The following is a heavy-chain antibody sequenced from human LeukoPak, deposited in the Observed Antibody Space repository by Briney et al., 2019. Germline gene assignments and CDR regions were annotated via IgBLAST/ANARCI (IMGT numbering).Heavy chain of an antibody. CDR2: ISSSSSYI. V-gene: IGHV3-21*01. CDR3: AKYITVTTDAFDI. Sequence: GGSLRLSCAASGFTFGSYSMNWVRQAPGKGLEWVSSISSSSSYIYYADSVKGRFTISRDNAKNSLYLQMNSLRAEDTAVYYCAKYITVTTDAFDIWGQGTMVTVSS. J-gene: IGHJ3*02. D-gene: IGHD4-17*01. CDR1: GFTFGSYS.